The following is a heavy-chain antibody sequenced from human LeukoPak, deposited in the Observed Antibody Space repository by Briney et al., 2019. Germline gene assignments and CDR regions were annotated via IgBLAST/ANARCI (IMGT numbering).Heavy chain of an antibody. CDR3: ARKLLWFGEDAFDY. V-gene: IGHV4-59*01. D-gene: IGHD3-10*01. CDR2: IYYSGST. J-gene: IGHJ4*02. Sequence: PSETLSLTCTVSGGPISSYYWSWIRQPPGKGLEWIGYIYYSGSTNYNPSLKSRVTISVDTSKNQFSLKLSSVTAADTAVYYCARKLLWFGEDAFDYWGQGTLVTVSS. CDR1: GGPISSYY.